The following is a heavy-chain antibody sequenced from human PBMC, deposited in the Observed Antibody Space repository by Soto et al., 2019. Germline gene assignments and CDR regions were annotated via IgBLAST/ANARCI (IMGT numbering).Heavy chain of an antibody. Sequence: QVQLVQSGAEVKKPGSSVKVSCKASGGTFSSYAISWVRQAPGQGLEWMGGIIPIFGTANYAQKFQGRVTITEDESTSTAYMELSSLISEDTAVYYCARDLHYGDYWGGWFDPWGQGTLVTVSS. CDR3: ARDLHYGDYWGGWFDP. CDR2: IIPIFGTA. V-gene: IGHV1-69*01. J-gene: IGHJ5*02. D-gene: IGHD4-17*01. CDR1: GGTFSSYA.